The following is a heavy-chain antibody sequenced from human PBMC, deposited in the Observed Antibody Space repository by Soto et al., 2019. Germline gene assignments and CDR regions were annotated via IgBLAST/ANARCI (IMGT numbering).Heavy chain of an antibody. CDR2: ISNSGDNT. J-gene: IGHJ2*01. V-gene: IGHV3-23*01. Sequence: EVQLLESGGGLVQPGGSLRLSCAASGFTFSSYSMTWVRQAPGKGLEWVSDISNSGDNTYYTGSVKGRFTISRDNSKNTLFLQMNSLRAEDTAVYYCAKVRTTIFSPNWYFDLWGRGTLVTVSS. D-gene: IGHD4-4*01. CDR1: GFTFSSYS. CDR3: AKVRTTIFSPNWYFDL.